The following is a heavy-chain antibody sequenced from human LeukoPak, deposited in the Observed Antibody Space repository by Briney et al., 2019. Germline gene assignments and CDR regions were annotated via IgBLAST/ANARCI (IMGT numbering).Heavy chain of an antibody. J-gene: IGHJ3*02. CDR1: GGSISSYY. CDR2: IYYSGST. D-gene: IGHD3-3*01. Sequence: SETLSLTCTVSGGSISSYYWSWIRQPPGKGLEWIGYIYYSGSTNYNPSLKSRVTISVDTSKNQFSLKLSSVTAADTAVYYCARAYNPDFWSGYYHAFDIWGQGTMVTVSS. V-gene: IGHV4-59*12. CDR3: ARAYNPDFWSGYYHAFDI.